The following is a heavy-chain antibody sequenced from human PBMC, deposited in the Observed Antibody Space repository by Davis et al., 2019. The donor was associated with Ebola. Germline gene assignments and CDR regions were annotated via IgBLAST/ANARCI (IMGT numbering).Heavy chain of an antibody. V-gene: IGHV4-59*12. J-gene: IGHJ4*02. CDR1: GASISSSY. D-gene: IGHD4-17*01. CDR2: VHYSGST. CDR3: ARDRLRRFDY. Sequence: MPSETLSLTCTVSGASISSSYWSWIRQPPGKGLDWIGYVHYSGSTNYNPSLKSRVTISVDTSKNQFSLKLSSVTAADTAVYYCARDRLRRFDYWGQGTLVTVSS.